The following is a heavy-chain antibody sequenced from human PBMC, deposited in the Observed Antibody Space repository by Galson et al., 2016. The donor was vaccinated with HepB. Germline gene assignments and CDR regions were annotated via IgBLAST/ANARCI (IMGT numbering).Heavy chain of an antibody. D-gene: IGHD6-13*01. J-gene: IGHJ4*02. CDR3: ARRRGGSWGDFDS. CDR2: ITGGGTAT. Sequence: SLRLSCAASGFAFSNHAMAWVRQVPGEGLEWVAAITGGGTATDYAASVRGRFTISRDNSRNTVHLQVTRPRVEDTAFYCCARRRGGSWGDFDSWGQGVLVTVSS. V-gene: IGHV3-23*01. CDR1: GFAFSNHA.